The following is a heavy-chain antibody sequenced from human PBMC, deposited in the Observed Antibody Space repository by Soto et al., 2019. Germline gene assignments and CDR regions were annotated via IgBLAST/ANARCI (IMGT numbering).Heavy chain of an antibody. V-gene: IGHV1-69*01. J-gene: IGHJ4*02. Sequence: QVQLVQSGAEVKKPGSSVKVSCKASGGTFSSYAISWVRQAPGQGLEWMGGIIPIFGTANYAQKFQGSVTNTADESTSTAYMELSSLRSEDTAVYSCARDQVGPTVTTRGDYWGQGTLVTVSS. CDR2: IIPIFGTA. CDR1: GGTFSSYA. D-gene: IGHD4-4*01. CDR3: ARDQVGPTVTTRGDY.